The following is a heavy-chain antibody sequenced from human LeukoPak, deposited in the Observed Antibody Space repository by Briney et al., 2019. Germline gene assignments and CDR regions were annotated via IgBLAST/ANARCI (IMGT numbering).Heavy chain of an antibody. D-gene: IGHD3-3*01. J-gene: IGHJ6*03. V-gene: IGHV3-23*01. Sequence: GGSLRLSCAASGFTFSSYGMHWVRQAPGKGLEWVSALGPTGRSTYYADSVKGRFTISRDNSKNTLYLQMNSLRAEDTAVYYCAKHTSYYYYYMDVWGKGTTVTVSS. CDR1: GFTFSSYG. CDR3: AKHTSYYYYYMDV. CDR2: LGPTGRST.